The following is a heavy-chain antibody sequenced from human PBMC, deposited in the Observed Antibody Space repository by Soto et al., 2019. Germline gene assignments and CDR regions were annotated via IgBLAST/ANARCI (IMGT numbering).Heavy chain of an antibody. J-gene: IGHJ4*02. D-gene: IGHD3-22*01. Sequence: QVQLVQSEAEVKEPETAVKISCMTSEYRVSENYLHWVRQAPGQSLEWLGCLTAVNGDTRLSQKFEDRLTLTRDTSANMAYMLLGGLTPEDTAVYYCVRGRRDDSAYSPFDSWGQGTPVTVSS. CDR3: VRGRRDDSAYSPFDS. CDR2: LTAVNGDT. V-gene: IGHV1-3*01. CDR1: EYRVSENY.